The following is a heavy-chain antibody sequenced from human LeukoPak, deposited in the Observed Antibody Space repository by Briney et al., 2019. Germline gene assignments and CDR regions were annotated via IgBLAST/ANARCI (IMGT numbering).Heavy chain of an antibody. Sequence: GGSLRLSCAASGFAFSDYYMSWIRQAPGKGLEWVSYISSSGSTIYYADSVKGRFTISRDNAKNSLYLQMNSLRAEDTAVYYCARDPGYCSGGSCRYYYYYGMDVWGQGTTVTVSS. CDR3: ARDPGYCSGGSCRYYYYYGMDV. D-gene: IGHD2-15*01. CDR2: ISSSGSTI. J-gene: IGHJ6*02. CDR1: GFAFSDYY. V-gene: IGHV3-11*01.